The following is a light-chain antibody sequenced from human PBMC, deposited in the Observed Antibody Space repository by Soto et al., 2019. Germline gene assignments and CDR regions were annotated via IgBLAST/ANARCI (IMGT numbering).Light chain of an antibody. CDR3: QQYDNWPPWT. CDR1: QGVSNH. V-gene: IGKV3-15*01. Sequence: EVVMTQSPATLSLSPGERATLSCRAGQGVSNHLAWYQQKPGQAPRLLIYGASTRATGIPARFSGSGSGTEFTLTISSLQSEDFAVYYCQQYDNWPPWTFGQGTKVEIK. J-gene: IGKJ1*01. CDR2: GAS.